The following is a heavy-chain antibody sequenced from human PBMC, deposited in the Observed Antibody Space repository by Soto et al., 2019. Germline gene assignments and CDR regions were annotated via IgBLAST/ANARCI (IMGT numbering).Heavy chain of an antibody. V-gene: IGHV4-34*01. CDR1: GGSFSGYY. J-gene: IGHJ6*02. Sequence: PSETLSLTCAVYGGSFSGYYWSWIRQPPGKGLEWIGEINHSGSTNYNPSLKSRVTISVDTSKKQFSLNLSSVTAADTAVYYCANLGELLHLYGMDVWGQGTTVTVSS. D-gene: IGHD1-26*01. CDR3: ANLGELLHLYGMDV. CDR2: INHSGST.